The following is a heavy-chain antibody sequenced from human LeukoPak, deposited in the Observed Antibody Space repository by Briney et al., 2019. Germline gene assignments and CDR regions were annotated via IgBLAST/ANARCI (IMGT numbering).Heavy chain of an antibody. Sequence: SETLSLTCTVSGGSISSGGYYWSWIRQHPGKGLEWIGYIYYSGSTYYNPSLKSRVTISVDTSKNQFSLKLSSVTAADTAVYYCARPVRNWFDPWGQGTLVTVSS. J-gene: IGHJ5*02. CDR3: ARPVRNWFDP. CDR2: IYYSGST. D-gene: IGHD4-17*01. V-gene: IGHV4-31*03. CDR1: GGSISSGGYY.